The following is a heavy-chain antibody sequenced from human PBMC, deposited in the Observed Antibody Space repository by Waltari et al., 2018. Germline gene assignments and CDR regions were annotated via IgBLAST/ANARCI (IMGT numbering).Heavy chain of an antibody. J-gene: IGHJ4*02. CDR3: ARMVRGYCSSTSCHTDH. V-gene: IGHV4-34*01. D-gene: IGHD2-2*01. CDR2: INHSGST. Sequence: QVQLQQWGAGLLKPSETLSLTCAVYGGSFSGYYWSWIRQPPGKGLEWIGEINHSGSTNYNPSLKSRVTISVDTSKNQFSLKLSSVTAADTAVYYCARMVRGYCSSTSCHTDHWGQGTLVTVSS. CDR1: GGSFSGYY.